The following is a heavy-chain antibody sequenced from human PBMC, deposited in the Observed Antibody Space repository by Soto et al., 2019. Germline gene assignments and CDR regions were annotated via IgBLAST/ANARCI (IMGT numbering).Heavy chain of an antibody. CDR2: IWYDGSNE. CDR3: ARDLSMDV. V-gene: IGHV3-33*01. J-gene: IGHJ6*02. CDR1: GFTFSGHG. Sequence: VQLVESGGSVVQPGRSLRLSCAASGFTFSGHGMHWVRQAPGKGLEWVAVIWYDGSNEYYADSVKGRFTISRDNSKNTLYLQMNSLRAEDTAVYYCARDLSMDVLGQGTTVTVSS.